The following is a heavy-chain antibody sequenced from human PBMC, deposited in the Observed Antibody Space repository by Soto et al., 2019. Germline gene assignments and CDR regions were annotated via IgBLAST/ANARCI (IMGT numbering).Heavy chain of an antibody. J-gene: IGHJ6*02. CDR1: GYTFTSYA. CDR2: INAGNGNT. CDR3: ARQGGRDYGMDV. Sequence: ASVKVSCKASGYTFTSYAMHWVRQAPGQRLEWMGWINAGNGNTKYSQKFQGRVTITRDTSASTAYMELSSLRSEDTAVYYCARQGGRDYGMDVWGQGTTVTVS. V-gene: IGHV1-3*01.